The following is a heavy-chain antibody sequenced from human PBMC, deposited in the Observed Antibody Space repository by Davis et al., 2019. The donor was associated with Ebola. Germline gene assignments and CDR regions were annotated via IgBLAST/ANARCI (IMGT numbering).Heavy chain of an antibody. CDR2: LSGSGDST. CDR1: GFTFTSFA. V-gene: IGHV3-23*01. D-gene: IGHD2-15*01. CDR3: AIIEWSVDVVAAPHFPPFDY. Sequence: GGSLRLSCAASGFTFTSFALSWVRQAPGKGLEWVSALSGSGDSTYYAASVKGRFTISRDNSKNTLFLQMNSLRAEDTAVYYCAIIEWSVDVVAAPHFPPFDYWGQGTLVTVSS. J-gene: IGHJ4*02.